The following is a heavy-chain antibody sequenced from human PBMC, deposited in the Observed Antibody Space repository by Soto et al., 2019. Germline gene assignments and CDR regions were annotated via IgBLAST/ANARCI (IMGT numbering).Heavy chain of an antibody. V-gene: IGHV1-69*01. CDR1: GGTFSSYA. CDR2: IIPIFGTA. Sequence: QVQLVQSGAEVKKPGSSVKVSCKASGGTFSSYAISWVRQAPGQGLEWMGGIIPIFGTANYAQKFQGRVTITADESTSTAYMELSRLRSEDTAVYYCASHSGYDWSMCYYYYGMDVWGQGTTVTVSS. D-gene: IGHD5-12*01. J-gene: IGHJ6*02. CDR3: ASHSGYDWSMCYYYYGMDV.